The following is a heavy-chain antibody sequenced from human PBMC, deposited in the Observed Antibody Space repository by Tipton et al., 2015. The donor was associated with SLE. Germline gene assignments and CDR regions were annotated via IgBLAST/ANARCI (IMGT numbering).Heavy chain of an antibody. J-gene: IGHJ6*03. D-gene: IGHD2-15*01. CDR3: VKGQEVAATNYYYYMDV. V-gene: IGHV4-59*01. CDR2: IFYTGST. CDR1: GGSITSYY. Sequence: TLSLTCTVSGGSITSYYWSWIRQPPGKGLEWIGNIFYTGSTSYNPSLKSRVTISVDTSKNQFSLKLSSVTAADTAVYYCVKGQEVAATNYYYYMDVWGTGTTVTVS.